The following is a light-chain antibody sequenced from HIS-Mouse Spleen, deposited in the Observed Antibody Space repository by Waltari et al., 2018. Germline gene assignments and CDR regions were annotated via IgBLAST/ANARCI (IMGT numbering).Light chain of an antibody. Sequence: QSALTQPASVSGSPGQSITISCTGTSSDVGSYNLVSWYQQHPGKAPKLMIYEGSKRPSWFSNRCSGSKSGNTASLTISGLQAEDEADYYCCSYAGSSTVVFGGGTKLTVL. V-gene: IGLV2-23*01. CDR2: EGS. J-gene: IGLJ2*01. CDR3: CSYAGSSTVV. CDR1: SSDVGSYNL.